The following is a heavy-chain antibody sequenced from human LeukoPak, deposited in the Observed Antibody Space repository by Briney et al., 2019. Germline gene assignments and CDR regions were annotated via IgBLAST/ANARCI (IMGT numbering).Heavy chain of an antibody. V-gene: IGHV3-21*01. CDR1: GFTFSSYS. CDR2: ISSSSSYI. Sequence: GGSLRLSCAASGFTFSSYSMNWVRQAPGKGLEWVSSISSSSSYIYYADSVKGRFTISRDNAKNSLYLQMNSLGAEDTAVYYCARDGPTLSRGKEDYWGQGTLVTVSS. J-gene: IGHJ4*02. CDR3: ARDGPTLSRGKEDY. D-gene: IGHD3-10*01.